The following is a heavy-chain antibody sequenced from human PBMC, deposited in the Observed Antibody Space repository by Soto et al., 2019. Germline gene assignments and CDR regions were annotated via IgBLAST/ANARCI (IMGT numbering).Heavy chain of an antibody. V-gene: IGHV3-21*01. CDR2: ISSSSSYI. CDR3: ARDPPLSVLVVVATDDF. Sequence: GESLILSCASSGFTFSSYSMNWVRPAPGKGLEWVSSISSSSSYIYYADSVKGRFTISRDNAKNSLYLQMNSLRAEDTGVYYCARDPPLSVLVVVATDDFWGQGTLVTVSS. J-gene: IGHJ4*02. D-gene: IGHD3-22*01. CDR1: GFTFSSYS.